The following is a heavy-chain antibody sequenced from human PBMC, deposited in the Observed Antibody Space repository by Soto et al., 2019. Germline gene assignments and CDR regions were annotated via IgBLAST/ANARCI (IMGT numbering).Heavy chain of an antibody. V-gene: IGHV3-30*18. Sequence: XVSLRLSCAASGFTFSSYGMHWVRQAPGKGLEWVAVLSYDGSNTYYADSVKGRFTISRDNSKNTLYLQMNSLRAEDTAVYYCAKADGNYYYYGMDVWGQGTTVTVS. CDR1: GFTFSSYG. CDR2: LSYDGSNT. CDR3: AKADGNYYYYGMDV. J-gene: IGHJ6*02.